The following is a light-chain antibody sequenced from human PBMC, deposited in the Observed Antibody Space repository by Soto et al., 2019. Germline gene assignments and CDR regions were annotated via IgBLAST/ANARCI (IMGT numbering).Light chain of an antibody. V-gene: IGLV2-14*01. CDR2: DVN. CDR1: SSDVGGYNY. CDR3: SSYTTSNTRQIV. J-gene: IGLJ1*01. Sequence: QSVLTQPASVSGSPGQSITISCTGTSSDVGGYNYVSWYQQHPGKAPKFMIYDVNNRPSGVSNRFSGSKSDNTASLTISGLQAEDEADYYCSSYTTSNTRQIVFGTGTKVTVL.